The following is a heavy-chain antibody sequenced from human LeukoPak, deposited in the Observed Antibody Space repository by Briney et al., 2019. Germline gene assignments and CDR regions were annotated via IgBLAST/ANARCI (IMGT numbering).Heavy chain of an antibody. Sequence: GGSLRLSCAASGFTFSDHYMSWFRQAPGKGLEWVSAISGSGGSTYYADSVKGRFTISRDNSKNTLYLQMNSLRAEDTAVYYCAKQFCHSSSCPKAFGIWGQGTMVTVSS. J-gene: IGHJ3*02. CDR1: GFTFSDHY. V-gene: IGHV3-23*01. D-gene: IGHD6-13*01. CDR3: AKQFCHSSSCPKAFGI. CDR2: ISGSGGST.